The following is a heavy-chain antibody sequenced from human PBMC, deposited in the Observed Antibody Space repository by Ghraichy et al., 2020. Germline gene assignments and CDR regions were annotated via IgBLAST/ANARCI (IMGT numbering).Heavy chain of an antibody. CDR3: ARGRMKTASTSVYSGLDV. D-gene: IGHD2-8*01. Sequence: GESLNISCAAFGFTFSSYEMHWVRQAPGKGLEWVALVSSDGSNKYYADSVKGRFTISRDNSKNTLYLQMNSLRAEDTAVYYCARGRMKTASTSVYSGLDVWGQGTTVTVSS. J-gene: IGHJ6*02. CDR1: GFTFSSYE. CDR2: VSSDGSNK. V-gene: IGHV3-30*03.